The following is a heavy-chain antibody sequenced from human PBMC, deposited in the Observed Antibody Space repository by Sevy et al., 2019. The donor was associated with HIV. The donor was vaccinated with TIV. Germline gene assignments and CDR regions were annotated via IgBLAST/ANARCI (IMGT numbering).Heavy chain of an antibody. J-gene: IGHJ4*02. V-gene: IGHV3-30-3*01. Sequence: GGSLRLSCAASGFTFSTYTMHWVRQSPGKGLEWVAVISLDGSSNSYEDSVKGRFTISRDNAKNSLYLQMNSLRVEDTAVYYCARAAYYCSTTSCYIDYWGQGTLVTVSS. CDR3: ARAAYYCSTTSCYIDY. CDR1: GFTFSTYT. D-gene: IGHD2-2*02. CDR2: ISLDGSSN.